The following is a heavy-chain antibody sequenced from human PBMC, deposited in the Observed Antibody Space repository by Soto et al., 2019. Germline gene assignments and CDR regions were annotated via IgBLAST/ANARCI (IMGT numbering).Heavy chain of an antibody. CDR1: GFRLDDYN. J-gene: IGHJ6*02. CDR2: ISWNGANT. CDR3: ARESLSFGSALDV. V-gene: IGHV3-43*01. D-gene: IGHD3-10*01. Sequence: GGSLRLSCAASGFRLDDYNMHWVRQAPGKGLEWVSFISWNGANTFYADSVKGRFTMSRDSSTESVSLQINSLRSEDTGVYYCARESLSFGSALDVWGQGTTVTVSS.